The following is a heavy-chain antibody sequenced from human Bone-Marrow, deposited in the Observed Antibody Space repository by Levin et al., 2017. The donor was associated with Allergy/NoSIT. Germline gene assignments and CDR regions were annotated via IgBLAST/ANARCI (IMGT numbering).Heavy chain of an antibody. CDR2: ISGSGGST. V-gene: IGHV3-23*01. Sequence: GESLKISCAASGFTFSSYAMSWVRQAPGKGLEWVSAISGSGGSTYYADSVKGRFTISRDNSKNTLYLQMNSLRAEDTAVYYCAKEGGWYSSGGFDYWGQGTLVTVSS. CDR1: GFTFSSYA. J-gene: IGHJ4*02. CDR3: AKEGGWYSSGGFDY. D-gene: IGHD6-19*01.